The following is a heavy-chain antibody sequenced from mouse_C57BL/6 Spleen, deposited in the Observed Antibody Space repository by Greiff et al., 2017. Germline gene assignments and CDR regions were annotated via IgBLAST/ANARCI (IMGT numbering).Heavy chain of an antibody. Sequence: EVQLVESGPGLVKPSQSLSLTCSVTGYSITSGYYWNWIRQFPGNKLEWMGYISYDGSNNYNPSLKNRISITRDTSKNQFFLKLNSVTTEDTATYYCARGGTTVAEGYFDVWGTGTTVTVSS. CDR2: ISYDGSN. V-gene: IGHV3-6*01. CDR3: ARGGTTVAEGYFDV. J-gene: IGHJ1*03. CDR1: GYSITSGYY. D-gene: IGHD1-1*01.